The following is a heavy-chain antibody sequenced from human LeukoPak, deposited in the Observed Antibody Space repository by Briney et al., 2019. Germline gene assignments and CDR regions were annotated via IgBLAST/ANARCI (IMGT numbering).Heavy chain of an antibody. Sequence: PGGSLRLSCAASGFTFSNYAMSWVRQAPGKGLEWVSAFSGGGGSTYYADSVKGRFTISRDNSKNTLYLQMNSLRAEDTAVYYCAKGAPSPYDSSGYSGAFDIWGQGTMVTVSS. V-gene: IGHV3-23*01. CDR3: AKGAPSPYDSSGYSGAFDI. CDR1: GFTFSNYA. J-gene: IGHJ3*02. D-gene: IGHD3-22*01. CDR2: FSGGGGST.